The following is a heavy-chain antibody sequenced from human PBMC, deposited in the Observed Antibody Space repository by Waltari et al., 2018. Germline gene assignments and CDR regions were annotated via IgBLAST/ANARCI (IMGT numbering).Heavy chain of an antibody. CDR1: SFTVSSYY. V-gene: IGHV3-53*01. CDR2: LYHAGNT. CDR3: ARGNTKYGMDV. Sequence: ELQLVESGGHLIQPEGSLSLFCAASSFTVSSYYMNWVRQAPGKGLEGVSILYHAGNTYYADSGKGRFTFSRDNSKNTLYLQMNSLRAEDTAVYYCARGNTKYGMDVWGQGTTVTVSS. J-gene: IGHJ6*02. D-gene: IGHD3-10*01.